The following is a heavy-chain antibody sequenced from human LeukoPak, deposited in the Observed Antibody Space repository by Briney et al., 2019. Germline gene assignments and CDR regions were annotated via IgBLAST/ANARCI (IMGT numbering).Heavy chain of an antibody. V-gene: IGHV3-21*01. Sequence: GGSLRLSCAASGFTFSSYSMNWVRQAPGKGLEWVSSISSSSSYIYYADSVKGRFTISRDNAKNSLYLQMGSLRAEDMAVYYCASPNPRIAARPYYYYYMDVWGKGTTVTVSS. CDR2: ISSSSSYI. J-gene: IGHJ6*03. CDR1: GFTFSSYS. D-gene: IGHD6-6*01. CDR3: ASPNPRIAARPYYYYYMDV.